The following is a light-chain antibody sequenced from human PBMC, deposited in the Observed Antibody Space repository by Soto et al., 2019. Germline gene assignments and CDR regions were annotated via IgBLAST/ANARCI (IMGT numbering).Light chain of an antibody. CDR2: GAS. Sequence: EFVLPDSPSTLSLSPGDRDSLCYMGIQSVNSSYLARYQQKHGQAPRLLIYGASSSATGIPDRFSGSGSGTDFTLTISRLEPEDFAVYYCQQYGSAPRTFGQGTKVDIK. J-gene: IGKJ1*01. V-gene: IGKV3-20*01. CDR3: QQYGSAPRT. CDR1: QSVNSSY.